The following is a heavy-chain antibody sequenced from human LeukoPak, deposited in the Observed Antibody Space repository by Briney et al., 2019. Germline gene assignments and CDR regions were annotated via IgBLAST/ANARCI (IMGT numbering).Heavy chain of an antibody. CDR2: ISSNGGTT. CDR1: GFTFSNYA. J-gene: IGHJ4*02. CDR3: AGGRELEPNCFDY. Sequence: GGSLRLSCAASGFTFSNYAMHWVRQAPGKGLESVSSISSNGGTTYYANSVKGRFTISRDNAKNSLYLQMDSLRAEDTAVYYGAGGRELEPNCFDYWGQVTLVTVSS. D-gene: IGHD1-1*01. V-gene: IGHV3-64*01.